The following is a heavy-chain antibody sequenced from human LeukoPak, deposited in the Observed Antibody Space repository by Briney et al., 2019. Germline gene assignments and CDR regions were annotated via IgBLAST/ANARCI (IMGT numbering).Heavy chain of an antibody. J-gene: IGHJ4*02. V-gene: IGHV1-2*02. D-gene: IGHD1-26*01. CDR3: ATDSRSGSSLGY. Sequence: ASVKVSCKASGYTFSDYHINWVRQASGQGLEWMGWINPNSGDTKYAPAFQGRVTMTRDTSISTAYMELSSLRSEDTAVYYCATDSRSGSSLGYWGQGTLVTVSS. CDR1: GYTFSDYH. CDR2: INPNSGDT.